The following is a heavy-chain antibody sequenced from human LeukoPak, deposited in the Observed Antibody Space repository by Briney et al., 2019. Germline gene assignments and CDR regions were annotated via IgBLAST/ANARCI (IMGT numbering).Heavy chain of an antibody. V-gene: IGHV3-30*02. CDR2: VRYDGSNK. Sequence: GGSLRLSCAASGFTFSSYGMHWVRQAPGKGLEWVAFVRYDGSNKYYADSVKGRFTISRDNSKNTLYLQMNSLRAEDTAVYYCAKDLERHIVVVTASAVDYWGQGTLVTVSS. CDR3: AKDLERHIVVVTASAVDY. D-gene: IGHD2-21*02. CDR1: GFTFSSYG. J-gene: IGHJ4*02.